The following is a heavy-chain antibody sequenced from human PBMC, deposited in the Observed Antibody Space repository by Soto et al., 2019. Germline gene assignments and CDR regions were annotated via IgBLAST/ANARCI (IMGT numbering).Heavy chain of an antibody. D-gene: IGHD4-17*01. CDR3: ARGDYGGNFDY. CDR1: GGSISSGGYS. V-gene: IGHV4-30-2*05. CDR2: IYHSGST. Sequence: SETLSLTCAVSGGSISSGGYSWSWIRQPPGKGLEWIGYIYHSGSTYYNPSLKSRVTISVDTSKNQFSLKLSSVTAADTAVYYCARGDYGGNFDYWGQGTLVT. J-gene: IGHJ4*02.